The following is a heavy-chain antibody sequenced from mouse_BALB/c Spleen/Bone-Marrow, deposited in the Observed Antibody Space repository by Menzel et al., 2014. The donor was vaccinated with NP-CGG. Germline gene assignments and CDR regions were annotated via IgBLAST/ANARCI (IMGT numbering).Heavy chain of an antibody. J-gene: IGHJ2*01. Sequence: DVQLQESGGGLVQPGGSRKLSCAASGFTFSSFGMHWVRQAPEKGLEWVAYISSGSSTIYYGDTVMGRFTISRDNPKNTLFLQMTSLRSEDTATYYCVRSGSSYGYFDYWGQGTTLTVSS. CDR1: GFTFSSFG. D-gene: IGHD1-1*01. CDR2: ISSGSSTI. CDR3: VRSGSSYGYFDY. V-gene: IGHV5-17*02.